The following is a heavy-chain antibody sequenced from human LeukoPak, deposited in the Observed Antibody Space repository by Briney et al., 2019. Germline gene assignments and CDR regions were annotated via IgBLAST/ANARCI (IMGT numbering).Heavy chain of an antibody. CDR2: ISLSSSYI. V-gene: IGHV3-21*01. CDR1: GFTFDDYG. J-gene: IGHJ6*04. CDR3: ARVIVVVPAAAFYYQYAMDV. D-gene: IGHD2-2*01. Sequence: SGGSLRLSCAASGFTFDDYGMSWVRQAPGKGLEWVSSISLSSSYIYYADSVRGRFTISRDNAKNSLSLQMNSLKAEDTAVYYCARVIVVVPAAAFYYQYAMDVWGKGTTVTVSS.